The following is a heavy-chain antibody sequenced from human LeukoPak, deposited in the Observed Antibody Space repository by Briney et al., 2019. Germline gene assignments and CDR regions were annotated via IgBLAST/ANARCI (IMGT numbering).Heavy chain of an antibody. D-gene: IGHD3-16*01. J-gene: IGHJ3*02. CDR2: IYHSGSP. Sequence: SETLSLTCAVSGYSISSGYYWGWIRQPPGKGLEWIGSIYHSGSPYYNPSLKRRVTISVDTSKNQFSLKLSSVTAADTAVYYCASWGTVAGWKDAFDIWGQGTMVTISS. CDR1: GYSISSGYY. V-gene: IGHV4-38-2*01. CDR3: ASWGTVAGWKDAFDI.